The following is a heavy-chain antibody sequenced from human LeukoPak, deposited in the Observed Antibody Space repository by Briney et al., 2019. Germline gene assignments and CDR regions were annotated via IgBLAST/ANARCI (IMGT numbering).Heavy chain of an antibody. V-gene: IGHV3-23*01. CDR2: ISGSGDST. J-gene: IGHJ5*01. Sequence: GSLILSCAASGFTFSSYAMSWVRQAPGKGLEWVSVISGSGDSTYYVDSVKGRFTISRDNSKNTLYLQMNSLRAEDSAVYYCAKGRPLGYCSSTSCSEWFDYWGQGTLVTVSS. CDR3: AKGRPLGYCSSTSCSEWFDY. D-gene: IGHD2-2*01. CDR1: GFTFSSYA.